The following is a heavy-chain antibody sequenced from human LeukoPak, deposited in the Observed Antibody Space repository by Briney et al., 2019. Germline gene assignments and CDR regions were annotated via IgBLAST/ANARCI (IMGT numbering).Heavy chain of an antibody. CDR3: TIGLSSGSLAY. CDR2: IYTDGST. J-gene: IGHJ4*02. V-gene: IGHV4-4*07. CDR1: GASVNDNY. D-gene: IGHD2-15*01. Sequence: SETLSLTCTVSGASVNDNYWSWSRQPAGKTLEWIGRIYTDGSTNYNPSLKSRVAISVDTSTNQFSLFLRSVTAADTAIYYCTIGLSSGSLAYWGQGTLVTVSS.